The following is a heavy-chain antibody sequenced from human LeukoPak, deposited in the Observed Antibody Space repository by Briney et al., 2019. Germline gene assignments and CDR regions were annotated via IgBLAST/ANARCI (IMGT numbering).Heavy chain of an antibody. J-gene: IGHJ4*02. CDR1: GFTFSDYY. CDR3: ARHLVVATYDY. D-gene: IGHD2-21*01. CDR2: ISSGGSTI. V-gene: IGHV3-11*01. Sequence: PGGSLRLSCAASGFTFSDYYMSWIRQAPGKGLEWVSYISSGGSTIYYADSVKGRFTISRDNAKNSLYLQRNSLRAEDTAVYYCARHLVVATYDYWGQGTLVTVSS.